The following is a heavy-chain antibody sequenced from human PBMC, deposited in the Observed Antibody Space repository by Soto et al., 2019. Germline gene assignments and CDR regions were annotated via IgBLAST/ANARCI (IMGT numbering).Heavy chain of an antibody. CDR2: ISAENGDT. V-gene: IGHV1-18*01. D-gene: IGHD3-10*01. J-gene: IGHJ6*03. Sequence: QVQLVQSGAEVKKPGASVKVSCKASGYTFTSHGIGWVRQAPGQGLEWMAWISAENGDTNYEQKLQGRVTVTTDSSTSTAYMELRSLRSEDTAVYYCARMVRGSNIDYYYYMDVWGKGTTVTVSS. CDR1: GYTFTSHG. CDR3: ARMVRGSNIDYYYYMDV.